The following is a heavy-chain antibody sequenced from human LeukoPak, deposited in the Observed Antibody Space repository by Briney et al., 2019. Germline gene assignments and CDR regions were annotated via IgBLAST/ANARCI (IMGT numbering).Heavy chain of an antibody. J-gene: IGHJ4*02. D-gene: IGHD3-16*01. V-gene: IGHV3-7*01. CDR1: GFTFSSYW. CDR2: IKQDGSEK. CDR3: ARGTYDYVWGSFIY. Sequence: GGSLRLSCAASGFTFSSYWMSWVRQAPGKGLEWVANIKQDGSEKYYVDSVKGRFTISRDNAKNSLYLQMNSLRAEDTAVYYCARGTYDYVWGSFIYWGQGTLVTVSS.